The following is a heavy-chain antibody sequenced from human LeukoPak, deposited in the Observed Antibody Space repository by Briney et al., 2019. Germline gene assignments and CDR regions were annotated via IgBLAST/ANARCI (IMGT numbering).Heavy chain of an antibody. Sequence: WIGYIYYSGSTNYNPSLKSRVTISVDTSKNQFSLKLSSVTAADTAVYYCARLGSSWYDAFDIWGQGTMVTVSS. V-gene: IGHV4-61*07. J-gene: IGHJ3*02. D-gene: IGHD6-13*01. CDR2: IYYSGST. CDR3: ARLGSSWYDAFDI.